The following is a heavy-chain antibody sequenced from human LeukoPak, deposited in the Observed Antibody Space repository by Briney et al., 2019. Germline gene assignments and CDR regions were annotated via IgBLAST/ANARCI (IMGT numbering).Heavy chain of an antibody. D-gene: IGHD2-2*01. CDR2: IWYDGSNK. J-gene: IGHJ6*02. V-gene: IGHV3-33*01. Sequence: GRSLRLSCAASGFTFSSYGMHWVRQAPGKGLEWVAVIWYDGSNKYYADSVKGRFTISRDNSKNTLYLQMNSLRAEDTAVYYCARRSRYCSSTSCYGSVDTAMVNYYYYGMDVWGQGTTVTVSS. CDR1: GFTFSSYG. CDR3: ARRSRYCSSTSCYGSVDTAMVNYYYYGMDV.